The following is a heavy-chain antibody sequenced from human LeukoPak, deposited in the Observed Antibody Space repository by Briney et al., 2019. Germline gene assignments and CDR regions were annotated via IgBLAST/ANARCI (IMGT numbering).Heavy chain of an antibody. Sequence: GGSLRLSCAGSGFIFNNYAMHWVRKPPGKGLEWVSGISGNSGSIDYADSVKGRFTISRDNAKNSLYLQMNSLRVEDTAFYYCAKDNRRHYTSGPNPDSLHWGQGALVTVSS. D-gene: IGHD6-19*01. J-gene: IGHJ4*02. CDR3: AKDNRRHYTSGPNPDSLH. CDR1: GFIFNNYA. CDR2: ISGNSGSI. V-gene: IGHV3-9*01.